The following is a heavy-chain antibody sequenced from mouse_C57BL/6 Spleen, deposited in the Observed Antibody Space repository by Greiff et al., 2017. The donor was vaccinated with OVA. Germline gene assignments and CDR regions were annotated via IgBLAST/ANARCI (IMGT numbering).Heavy chain of an antibody. CDR1: GYTFTDYN. Sequence: EVHLVESGPELVKPGASVKIPCKASGYTFTDYNMDWVKQSHGKSLEWIGDINPNNGGTIYNQKFKGKATLTVDKSSSTAYMELRSLTSEDTAVYYCARGAITTAPYYFDYWGQGTTLTVSS. V-gene: IGHV1-18*01. CDR3: ARGAITTAPYYFDY. D-gene: IGHD1-1*01. J-gene: IGHJ2*01. CDR2: INPNNGGT.